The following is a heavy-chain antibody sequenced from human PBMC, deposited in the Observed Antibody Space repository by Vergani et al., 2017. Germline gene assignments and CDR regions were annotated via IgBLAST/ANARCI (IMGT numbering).Heavy chain of an antibody. D-gene: IGHD2-15*01. CDR2: IWYDGSNK. CDR3: ARDPCSGGSCYLPYFDY. V-gene: IGHV3-33*01. Sequence: QVQLVESGGGVVQPGRSLRLSCAASGFTFSSYGMHWVRQAPGKGLEWVAVIWYDGSNKYYADSVKGRFTISRDNSKNTLYLQMNSLSAEDTAVYYCARDPCSGGSCYLPYFDYWGQGTLVTVSS. J-gene: IGHJ4*02. CDR1: GFTFSSYG.